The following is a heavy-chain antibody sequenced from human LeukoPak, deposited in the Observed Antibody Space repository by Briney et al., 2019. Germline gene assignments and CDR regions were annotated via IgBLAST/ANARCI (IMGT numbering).Heavy chain of an antibody. CDR1: GGSISSYY. D-gene: IGHD3-16*01. Sequence: SETLSLTCTVSGGSISSYYWSWIRQPAGKGLEWIGHFYSRGRTNYNPSLKSRVTMSVDTSKNQFSLKLSSVTAADTAVYYCARDSEWGRGFDYWGQGTLVTVSS. V-gene: IGHV4-4*07. CDR3: ARDSEWGRGFDY. CDR2: FYSRGRT. J-gene: IGHJ4*02.